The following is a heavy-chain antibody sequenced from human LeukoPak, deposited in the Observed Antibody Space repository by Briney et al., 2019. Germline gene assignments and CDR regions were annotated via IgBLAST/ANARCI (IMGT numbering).Heavy chain of an antibody. CDR2: INPNSGGT. CDR1: GYTFTGYY. D-gene: IGHD3-3*01. J-gene: IGHJ4*02. Sequence: ASVKVSCKASGYTFTGYYMHWVRQAPGQGLEWTGWINPNSGGTNYAQKFQGRVTMTRDTSISTAYMELSRLRSDDTAVYYCARDLGRNDFWSGYYDPGTTDYWGQGTLVTVSS. CDR3: ARDLGRNDFWSGYYDPGTTDY. V-gene: IGHV1-2*02.